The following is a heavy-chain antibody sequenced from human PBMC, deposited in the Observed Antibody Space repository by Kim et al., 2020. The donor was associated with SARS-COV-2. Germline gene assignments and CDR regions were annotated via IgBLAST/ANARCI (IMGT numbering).Heavy chain of an antibody. CDR2: T. D-gene: IGHD6-13*01. Sequence: TYYADSVKGRFTLSRDNSKNTLYLQMNSLRAEDTAVYYCAKDLRDSSSWSWGQGTLVTVSS. J-gene: IGHJ5*02. V-gene: IGHV3-23*01. CDR3: AKDLRDSSSWS.